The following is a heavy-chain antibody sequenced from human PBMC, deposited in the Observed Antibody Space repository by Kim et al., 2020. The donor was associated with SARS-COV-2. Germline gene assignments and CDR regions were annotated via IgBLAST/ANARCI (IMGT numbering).Heavy chain of an antibody. V-gene: IGHV4-34*01. D-gene: IGHD6-6*01. J-gene: IGHJ4*02. CDR1: GGSFSGYY. CDR2: INHSGST. Sequence: SETLSLTCAVYGGSFSGYYWSWIRQPPGKGLEWIGEINHSGSTNYNPSLKSRVTISVDTSKNQFSLKLSSVTAADTAVYYCARRAIATAARPFDYWGQGTLVTVSS. CDR3: ARRAIATAARPFDY.